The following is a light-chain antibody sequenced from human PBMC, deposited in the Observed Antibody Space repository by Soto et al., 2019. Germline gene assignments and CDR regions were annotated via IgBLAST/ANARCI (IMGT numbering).Light chain of an antibody. V-gene: IGKV1-27*01. Sequence: DIRMTQAPCSLSASVGDSVTITCRASQRINNYLAWYQQKPGKVPVLLIYSASTLKPGIPSRFSGSGTGTAFTLTISSLQPEDFATYYCQKYDSAPRTFGQGTKVDIK. J-gene: IGKJ1*01. CDR2: SAS. CDR1: QRINNY. CDR3: QKYDSAPRT.